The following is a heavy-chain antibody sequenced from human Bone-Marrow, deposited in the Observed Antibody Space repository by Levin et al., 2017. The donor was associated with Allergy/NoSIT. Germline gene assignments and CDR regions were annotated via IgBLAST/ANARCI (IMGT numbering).Heavy chain of an antibody. D-gene: IGHD3/OR15-3a*01. CDR1: GYTFTNNY. J-gene: IGHJ4*02. Sequence: GGSLRLSCKASGYTFTNNYLHWVRQAPGHGLEWMGWINPNSGGTEYAQKFQGRVTLTRDTSISTAYMELTRLTSDDTAVYFCAREDDYDVWRLPPDSWGQGTLITVS. CDR3: AREDDYDVWRLPPDS. CDR2: INPNSGGT. V-gene: IGHV1-2*02.